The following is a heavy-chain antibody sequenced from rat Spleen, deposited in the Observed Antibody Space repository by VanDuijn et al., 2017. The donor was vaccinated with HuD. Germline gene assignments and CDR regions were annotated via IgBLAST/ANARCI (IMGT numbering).Heavy chain of an antibody. CDR1: GFTFSDYY. CDR3: TTDTFYDGTYYPGGFDY. V-gene: IGHV5-20*01. D-gene: IGHD1-12*02. CDR2: IRYDGVST. Sequence: EVHLVESGGGLVQPGRSLKLSCAASGFTFSDYYMAWVRQAPTKGLEWVASIRYDGVSTFYRDSVKGRFTISRDNAKSSLSLQMDSLRSEDTATYYCTTDTFYDGTYYPGGFDYWGQGVMVTVSS. J-gene: IGHJ2*01.